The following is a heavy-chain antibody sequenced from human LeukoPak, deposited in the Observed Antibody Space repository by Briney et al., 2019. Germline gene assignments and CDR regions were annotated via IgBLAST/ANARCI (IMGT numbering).Heavy chain of an antibody. CDR1: GFTFSSYG. J-gene: IGHJ3*02. CDR3: AKPNGPLFGVVTDAFDI. Sequence: GGSLRLSCAASGFTFSSYGMHWVRQAPGKGLEWVAFIRYDGSNKYYADSVKGRFTISRDNSKNTLYLQMNSLRAEDTAVYYCAKPNGPLFGVVTDAFDIWGQGTMVTVSS. D-gene: IGHD3-3*01. CDR2: IRYDGSNK. V-gene: IGHV3-30*02.